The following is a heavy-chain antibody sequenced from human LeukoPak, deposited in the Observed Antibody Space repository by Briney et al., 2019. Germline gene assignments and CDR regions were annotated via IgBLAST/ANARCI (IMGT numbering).Heavy chain of an antibody. CDR2: FYPSGTA. V-gene: IGHV4-4*07. Sequence: SETLSLTCSVSSVSVSSYYWSWIRQPAGKGLEWIGRFYPSGTAHYNPSLKSRVTMSVDTSKNQFSLKLISVTAADTAVYYCADDYGDWGQGTLVTVSS. CDR1: SVSVSSYY. D-gene: IGHD4-17*01. CDR3: ADDYGD. J-gene: IGHJ4*02.